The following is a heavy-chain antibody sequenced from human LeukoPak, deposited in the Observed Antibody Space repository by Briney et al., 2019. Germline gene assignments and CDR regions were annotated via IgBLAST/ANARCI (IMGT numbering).Heavy chain of an antibody. CDR2: ISSSTTTI. J-gene: IGHJ4*02. Sequence: GGSLRLSCAASGFTFSSYSMNWVRQAPGKGLEWVSYISSSTTTIYYADSVKGRITISRDNAKNSLYLQMNSLRAEDTAVYYCARGQGPRMGSSWYYFDYWGQGTLVTVSS. V-gene: IGHV3-48*01. D-gene: IGHD6-13*01. CDR1: GFTFSSYS. CDR3: ARGQGPRMGSSWYYFDY.